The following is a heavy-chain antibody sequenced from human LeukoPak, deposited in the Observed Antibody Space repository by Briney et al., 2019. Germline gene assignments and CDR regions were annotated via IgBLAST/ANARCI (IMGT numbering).Heavy chain of an antibody. J-gene: IGHJ6*02. V-gene: IGHV4-31*03. Sequence: SETLSITCTVSGGSISSGGYYWSWIRQHPGRGLEWIGYIYYSGSTYYNSSLKSRVTISVDTSKNQFSLKLSSVTAADTAVYYCARDIVVVPAASGPYGMDVWGQGTTVTVSS. D-gene: IGHD2-2*01. CDR1: GGSISSGGYY. CDR2: IYYSGST. CDR3: ARDIVVVPAASGPYGMDV.